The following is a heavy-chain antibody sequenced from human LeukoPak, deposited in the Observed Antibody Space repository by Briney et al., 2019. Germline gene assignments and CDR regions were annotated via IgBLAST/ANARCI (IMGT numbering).Heavy chain of an antibody. J-gene: IGHJ6*03. CDR3: ARELHSVSYWDGAYYMDV. Sequence: SETLSLTCTVSGGSISSHYWSWIRQPPGKGLEWIGYIYYSGSTNYNPSLKSRVTISVDTSKNQFSLKLSSVTAADTAVYYCARELHSVSYWDGAYYMDVWGKGTTVTVSS. D-gene: IGHD1-26*01. CDR1: GGSISSHY. CDR2: IYYSGST. V-gene: IGHV4-59*11.